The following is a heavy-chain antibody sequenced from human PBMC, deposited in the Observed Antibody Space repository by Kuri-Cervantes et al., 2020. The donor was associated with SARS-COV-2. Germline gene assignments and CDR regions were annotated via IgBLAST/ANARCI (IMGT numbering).Heavy chain of an antibody. Sequence: KVSCKASGYSFSDYWVGWVRQMPGKGLEWMGIIYPGDSDVRYSPSFQGQVTVSADKSINTTYLQWTSLKASDNAMYYCARRGSGWYVDYWGQGTTVTVSS. J-gene: IGHJ4*03. CDR3: ARRGSGWYVDY. CDR1: GYSFSDYW. CDR2: IYPGDSDV. D-gene: IGHD6-19*01. V-gene: IGHV5-51*01.